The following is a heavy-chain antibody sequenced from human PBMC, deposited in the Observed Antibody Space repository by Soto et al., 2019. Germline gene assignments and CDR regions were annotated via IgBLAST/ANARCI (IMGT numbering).Heavy chain of an antibody. CDR3: ARQDRVVAEGRWFDP. J-gene: IGHJ5*02. V-gene: IGHV4-38-2*02. CDR1: GYSISSGYH. CDR2: VHYSGNT. D-gene: IGHD2-15*01. Sequence: SETLSLTCTVSGYSISSGYHWAWIRQPPGKGLEWLGSVHYSGNTYYNPSLKSRLTISVDKSKNQFSLNLSSVTAADTAVYYCARQDRVVAEGRWFDPWGQGTLVT.